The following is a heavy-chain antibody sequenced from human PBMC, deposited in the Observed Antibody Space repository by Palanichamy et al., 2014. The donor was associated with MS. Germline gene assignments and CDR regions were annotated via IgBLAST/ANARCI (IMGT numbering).Heavy chain of an antibody. V-gene: IGHV3-33*08. Sequence: QVQLVESGGGVVQPGRSLRLSCAASGFTFSSYAMHWVRQAPGKGPDWVAVIWYDVNNKYYADSVKGRFTISRDNSKNTLYLQMNSLRVEDTAVYYCARPHTVQSVYYMGVWGKGTTVTVSS. J-gene: IGHJ6*03. D-gene: IGHD4-11*01. CDR2: IWYDVNNK. CDR3: ARPHTVQSVYYMGV. CDR1: GFTFSSYA.